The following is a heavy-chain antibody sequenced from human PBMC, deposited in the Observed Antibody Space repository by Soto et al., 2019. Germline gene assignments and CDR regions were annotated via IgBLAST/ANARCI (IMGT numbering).Heavy chain of an antibody. CDR3: ARGVGSCDRLTRDCSNSWYTTRDY. V-gene: IGHV3-33*01. CDR1: GFTFSSYG. Sequence: QVHLVESGGGVVQPGRSLRLSCAASGFTFSSYGMHWVRQAPDKGLEWVAVIWDDGSNKYDADSVKVRFTISRDNSKNTVYLQMNSRRAEDTAVYYCARGVGSCDRLTRDCSNSWYTTRDYWGQGTLVTVSA. CDR2: IWDDGSNK. D-gene: IGHD2-2*02. J-gene: IGHJ4*02.